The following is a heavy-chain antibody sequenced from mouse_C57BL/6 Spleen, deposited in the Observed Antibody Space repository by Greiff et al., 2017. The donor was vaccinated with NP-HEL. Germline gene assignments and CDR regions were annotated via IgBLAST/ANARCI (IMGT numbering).Heavy chain of an antibody. V-gene: IGHV1-59*01. CDR2: IDPSDSYT. Sequence: VQLQQPGAELVRPGTSVKLSCKASGYTFTSYWMHWVKQRPGQGLEWLGVIDPSDSYTNYNQKFKGKATLTVDTSSSTAYMQLSSLTSEDSAVYYCARFYYDYGWYFDVWGTGTTVTVSS. D-gene: IGHD2-4*01. CDR3: ARFYYDYGWYFDV. CDR1: GYTFTSYW. J-gene: IGHJ1*03.